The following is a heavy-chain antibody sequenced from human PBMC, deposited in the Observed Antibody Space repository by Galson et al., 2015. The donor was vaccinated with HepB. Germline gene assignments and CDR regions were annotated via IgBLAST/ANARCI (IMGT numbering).Heavy chain of an antibody. V-gene: IGHV3-30-3*01. J-gene: IGHJ1*01. CDR2: ISYDGSNK. CDR1: GFTFSSYA. CDR3: ARGGGYCSSTSCYIAEYFQH. Sequence: SLRLSCAASGFTFSSYAMHWVRQAPGKGLEWVAVISYDGSNKYYADSVKGRFTISRDNSKNTLYLQMNSLRAEDTAVYYCARGGGYCSSTSCYIAEYFQHWGQGTLVTVSS. D-gene: IGHD2-2*03.